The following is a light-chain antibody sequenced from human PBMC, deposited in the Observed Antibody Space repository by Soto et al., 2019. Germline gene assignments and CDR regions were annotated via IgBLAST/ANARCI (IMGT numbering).Light chain of an antibody. CDR1: SSDVGGYNY. CDR2: EVN. Sequence: QSALTQPASVSGSPGQSITISCTGTSSDVGGYNYVSWYQHHPGKVPKLMIYEVNNRPSGVSNRFSGSKSVNTASLTISGLQAEDEADYYCSSYTSSSTQVLGGGTKLTVL. V-gene: IGLV2-14*01. CDR3: SSYTSSSTQV. J-gene: IGLJ3*02.